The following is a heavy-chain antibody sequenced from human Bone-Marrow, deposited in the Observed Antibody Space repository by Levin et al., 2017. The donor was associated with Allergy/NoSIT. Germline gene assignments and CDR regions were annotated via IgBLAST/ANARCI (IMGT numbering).Heavy chain of an antibody. CDR1: GFTFSSYA. Sequence: GGSLRLSCAASGFTFSSYAMSWIRQAPGKGLEWVSAISGSGSNTYYADSVKGRFIITSDNSKNTLVLQMNSLRPEDTAVYYCANEGATVGPSQFDCWGQGTLVTVSS. CDR3: ANEGATVGPSQFDC. D-gene: IGHD1-26*01. J-gene: IGHJ4*02. V-gene: IGHV3-23*01. CDR2: ISGSGSNT.